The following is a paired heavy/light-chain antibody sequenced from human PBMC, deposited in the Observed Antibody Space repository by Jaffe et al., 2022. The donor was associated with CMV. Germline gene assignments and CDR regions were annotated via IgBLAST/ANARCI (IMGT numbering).Light chain of an antibody. CDR1: SSNIGTGYD. V-gene: IGLV1-40*01. Sequence: QPVLTQPPSVSGAPGQRVTISCTGSSSNIGTGYDVHWYQHLPGAAPKLLIYGNNNRPSGVPDRFSGSKSGTAASLAITGLQAEDEADYYCQSYDNSLNFVFGTGTKVTVL. J-gene: IGLJ1*01. CDR2: GNN. CDR3: QSYDNSLNFV.
Heavy chain of an antibody. V-gene: IGHV3-21*01. J-gene: IGHJ4*02. CDR2: ISAGSSFV. CDR3: ARDDGRSKYYFEY. Sequence: EVLLVESGGGLVKPGGSLRLSCVASGFSFSSYGMVWVRQAPGKGLEWVSSISAGSSFVNYAESVKGRFTISRDNAQNSLYLQVNSLSGEDTGIYYCARDDGRSKYYFEYWGQGTLVTVSS. CDR1: GFSFSSYG. D-gene: IGHD1-26*01.